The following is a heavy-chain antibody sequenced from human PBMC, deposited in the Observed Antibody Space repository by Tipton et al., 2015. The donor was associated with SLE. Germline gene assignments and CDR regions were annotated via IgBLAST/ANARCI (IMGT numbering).Heavy chain of an antibody. D-gene: IGHD3-3*01. CDR3: ARCTIFGVVRGSFDS. J-gene: IGHJ4*02. Sequence: TLSLTCAVYGGSFSDYFWTWIRQSPGKGLEWIGDVNHSGSTDYHPSLKSRVTMSVDTSKNQFSLKLTSVTAVDTALYYCARCTIFGVVRGSFDSWGQGTLVTVS. CDR1: GGSFSDYF. CDR2: VNHSGST. V-gene: IGHV4-34*01.